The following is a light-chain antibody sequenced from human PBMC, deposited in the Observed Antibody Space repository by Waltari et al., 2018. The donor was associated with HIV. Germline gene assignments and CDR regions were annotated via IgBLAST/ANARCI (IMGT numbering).Light chain of an antibody. CDR3: TSFTSSSAWL. Sequence: QSALTQPASVSGSLGQSITFSCTGTSSDIGGYAYVPWYQQHPGKAPKIIIFDVTNRPSGVSDRFSGSKSGNTASLTISGLQAEDEADYYCTSFTSSSAWLFGGGTKLTVL. CDR1: SSDIGGYAY. J-gene: IGLJ3*02. V-gene: IGLV2-14*03. CDR2: DVT.